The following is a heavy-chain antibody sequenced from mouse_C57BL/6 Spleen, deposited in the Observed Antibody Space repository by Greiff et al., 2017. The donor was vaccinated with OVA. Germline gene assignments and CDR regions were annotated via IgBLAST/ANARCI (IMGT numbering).Heavy chain of an antibody. CDR1: GYTFTSYW. J-gene: IGHJ3*01. Sequence: QVQLQQPGAELVKPGASVKLSCKASGYTFTSYWMHWVKQRPGQGLEWIGMIHPNSGSANYNEKFKSKATLTVDKSSSTAYMQLSSLTSEDSAVYYCTRPYDYDDWFAYWGQGTLVTVSA. CDR2: IHPNSGSA. CDR3: TRPYDYDDWFAY. D-gene: IGHD2-4*01. V-gene: IGHV1-64*01.